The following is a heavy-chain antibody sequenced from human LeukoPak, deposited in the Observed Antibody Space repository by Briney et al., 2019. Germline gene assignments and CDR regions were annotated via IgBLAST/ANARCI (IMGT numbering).Heavy chain of an antibody. CDR2: INPNSGST. V-gene: IGHV1-2*02. CDR1: GYTFTRYY. CDR3: VRLDCVDNDGDFDN. D-gene: IGHD2-21*02. J-gene: IGHJ3*02. Sequence: ASVKVSFKASGYTFTRYYMHWVRQAPGQGLAWMGWINPNSGSTDYAQKVQGRVTMTRDTSISTAYMGLSRLRSDDTAVYYCVRLDCVDNDGDFDNWGQGTMVTVSS.